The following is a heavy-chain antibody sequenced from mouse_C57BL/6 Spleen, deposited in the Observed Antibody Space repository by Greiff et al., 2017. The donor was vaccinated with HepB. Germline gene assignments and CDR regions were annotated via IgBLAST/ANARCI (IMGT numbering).Heavy chain of an antibody. J-gene: IGHJ2*01. CDR2: ISSGSSTI. CDR1: GFTLSDYG. CDR3: ARQGYYYGSSYDY. V-gene: IGHV5-17*01. Sequence: EVKLVESGGGLVKPGGSLKLSCAASGFTLSDYGMHWVRQAPEKGLEWVAYISSGSSTIYYADTVKGRFTISRDNAKNTLFLQMTSLRSEDTAMYYCARQGYYYGSSYDYWGQGTTLTVSS. D-gene: IGHD1-1*01.